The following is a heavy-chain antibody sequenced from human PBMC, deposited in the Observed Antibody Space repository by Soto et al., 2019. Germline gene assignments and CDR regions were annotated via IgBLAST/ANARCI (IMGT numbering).Heavy chain of an antibody. Sequence: GPLRLSCSASGFTFSCHYMAWIRQAPGKGLEIVAHLCVCGSSEGYGDSFRGRFSIFRQNAKRLWFLQMFYLRAGDTAVYYWAREISYVSGGHLYCGMDVLGQGAAVTVSS. D-gene: IGHD3-16*01. CDR2: LCVCGSSE. CDR3: AREISYVSGGHLYCGMDV. V-gene: IGHV3-11*01. CDR1: GFTFSCHY. J-gene: IGHJ6*02.